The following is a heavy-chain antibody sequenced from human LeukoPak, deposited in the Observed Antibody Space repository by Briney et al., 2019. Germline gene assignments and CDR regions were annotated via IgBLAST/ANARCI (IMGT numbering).Heavy chain of an antibody. V-gene: IGHV3-30*02. D-gene: IGHD5-18*01. J-gene: IGHJ4*02. CDR2: IRYDGSNK. CDR3: AKDRDTAMVTIDY. CDR1: GFTFSSYG. Sequence: GGSLRLSCAASGFTFSSYGMRWVRQPPGKGLEWVAFIRYDGSNKYYADSGKGRFTISRDNSKNTLYLQMNSLRAEDTAVYYCAKDRDTAMVTIDYWGQGTLVTVSS.